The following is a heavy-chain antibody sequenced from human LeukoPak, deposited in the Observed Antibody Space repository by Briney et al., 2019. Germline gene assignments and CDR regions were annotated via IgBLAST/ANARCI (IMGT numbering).Heavy chain of an antibody. D-gene: IGHD5-12*01. Sequence: ASVKVSCKASGYTFTSYGISWVRQAPGQGLEWMGWISAYNGNTNYAQKLQGRVTMTTDTSTSTAYMELRSLRSDDTAVYYCARDSGYDWDYYYGMDVWGQGTTVTVSS. CDR2: ISAYNGNT. CDR3: ARDSGYDWDYYYGMDV. V-gene: IGHV1-18*01. J-gene: IGHJ6*02. CDR1: GYTFTSYG.